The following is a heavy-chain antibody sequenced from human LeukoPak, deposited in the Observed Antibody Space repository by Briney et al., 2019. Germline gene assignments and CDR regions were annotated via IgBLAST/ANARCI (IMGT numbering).Heavy chain of an antibody. CDR1: GGSISSYY. Sequence: SETLSLACTVSGGSISSYYWSWLRQPAGKGLEWLGRIYTSGSTNYNPSLKSRVTMSVDTSKNQFSLKLSSVTAADTAVYYCARDGVWGPRTNGFDPWGQGTLVTVSS. CDR2: IYTSGST. D-gene: IGHD1-26*01. CDR3: ARDGVWGPRTNGFDP. J-gene: IGHJ5*02. V-gene: IGHV4-4*07.